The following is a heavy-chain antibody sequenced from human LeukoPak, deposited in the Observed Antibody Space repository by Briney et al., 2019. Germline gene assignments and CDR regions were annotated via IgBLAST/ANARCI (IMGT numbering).Heavy chain of an antibody. CDR1: GGSFRGYY. V-gene: IGHV4-34*01. D-gene: IGHD3-3*01. Sequence: PSETLSLTCAVYGGSFRGYYWSWIRQPPGKGLEWIGEINHSGSTNYNPSLKSRVTISVDTSKNQFSLKLSSVTAADTAVYYCARATYYDFWSGYYTLYDIWGQGTMVTVSS. CDR3: ARATYYDFWSGYYTLYDI. J-gene: IGHJ3*02. CDR2: INHSGST.